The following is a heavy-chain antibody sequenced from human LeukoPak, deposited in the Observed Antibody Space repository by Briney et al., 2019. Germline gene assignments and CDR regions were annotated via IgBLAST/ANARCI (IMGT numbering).Heavy chain of an antibody. J-gene: IGHJ4*02. Sequence: ASVKVSCKVSGYTLTELSMHWARQAPGKGLEWMGGFDPEDGETIYAQKFQGRVTMTEDTSTDTAYMELSSLRSEDTAVYYCAVVVVPAAMSEFDYWGQGTLVTVSS. CDR2: FDPEDGET. CDR1: GYTLTELS. D-gene: IGHD2-2*01. V-gene: IGHV1-24*01. CDR3: AVVVVPAAMSEFDY.